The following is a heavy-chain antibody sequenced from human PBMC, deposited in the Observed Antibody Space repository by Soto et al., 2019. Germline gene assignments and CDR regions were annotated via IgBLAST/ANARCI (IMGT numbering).Heavy chain of an antibody. D-gene: IGHD3-3*01. CDR2: ISGSGGST. CDR3: ARDGDFWSDDRNWFDP. Sequence: GGSLRLSCAASGFTFSSYAMSWVRQAPGKGLEWVSAISGSGGSTDYADSVKGRFTISRDNAKNPLYLQMNSLRAEDTALYHCARDGDFWSDDRNWFDPWGQGTLVTVSS. J-gene: IGHJ5*02. V-gene: IGHV3-23*01. CDR1: GFTFSSYA.